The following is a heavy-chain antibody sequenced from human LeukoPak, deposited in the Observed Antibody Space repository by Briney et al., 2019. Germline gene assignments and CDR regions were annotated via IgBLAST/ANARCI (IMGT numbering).Heavy chain of an antibody. CDR1: GGSISSYY. J-gene: IGHJ3*02. Sequence: PSETLSLTCTVPGGSISSYYWSWIRQPPGKGLERIGYIYYSGSTNYNPSLKSRVTISVDTSKNQFSLKLSSVTAADTAVYYCARRGRYCSGGSCYLAFDIWGQGTMVTVSS. CDR2: IYYSGST. V-gene: IGHV4-59*08. D-gene: IGHD2-15*01. CDR3: ARRGRYCSGGSCYLAFDI.